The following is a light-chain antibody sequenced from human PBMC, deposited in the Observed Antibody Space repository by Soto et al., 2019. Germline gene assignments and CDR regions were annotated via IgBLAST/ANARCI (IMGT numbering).Light chain of an antibody. Sequence: DIQMTQSPSTLSASVGDRVTITCRASQTINDWLAWYQQKPGKAPKLLIYKTSSLESRVPSRFSVSGSGTEFTLTISGLQAEDFATYHFRRWNNYLWTFGQGTKVEIK. CDR2: KTS. CDR3: RRWNNYLWT. V-gene: IGKV1-5*03. CDR1: QTINDW. J-gene: IGKJ1*01.